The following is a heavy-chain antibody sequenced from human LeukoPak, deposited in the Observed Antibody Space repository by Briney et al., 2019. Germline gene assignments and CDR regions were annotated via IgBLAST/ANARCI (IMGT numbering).Heavy chain of an antibody. CDR1: GFTFNTYV. Sequence: GGSLRLSCVASGFTFNTYVMSWVRQAPGKGLEWVATITGGGITYYAGLVKGRFTVSRDNSRNTLFLQMDSLRVEDTAVYYCAGRPTGYSSGYIHWGQGTLVTVSS. D-gene: IGHD5-18*01. V-gene: IGHV3-23*01. J-gene: IGHJ4*02. CDR3: AGRPTGYSSGYIH. CDR2: ITGGGIT.